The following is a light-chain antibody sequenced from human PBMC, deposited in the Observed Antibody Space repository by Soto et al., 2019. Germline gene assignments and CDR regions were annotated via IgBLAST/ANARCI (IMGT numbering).Light chain of an antibody. CDR2: GTS. J-gene: IGKJ1*01. CDR1: QSVNSRH. CDR3: QHFLSLPLT. Sequence: ENVLTQSPGTLSLSPGERATLSCRASQSVNSRHLAWYQQTPGQAPRLLIYGTSSRATGIPDRFSGSGSGTDFTLTISRLEPEDVAIYYCQHFLSLPLTFGQGTKVEIK. V-gene: IGKV3-20*01.